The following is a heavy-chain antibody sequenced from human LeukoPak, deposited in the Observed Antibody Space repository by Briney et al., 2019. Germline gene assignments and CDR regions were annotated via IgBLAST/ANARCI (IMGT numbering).Heavy chain of an antibody. V-gene: IGHV4-59*08. J-gene: IGHJ4*02. CDR3: ASGSYYFDY. D-gene: IGHD1-26*01. CDR1: GGSIRSYY. CDR2: IYYSGST. Sequence: PSEILSLTCSVSGGSIRSYYWSWIRQPPGKGLEWIGYIYYSGSTNYNPSLKSRVTISVDTTKNQFSLKLSSVTAADTAVYYCASGSYYFDYWGQGTLVTVSS.